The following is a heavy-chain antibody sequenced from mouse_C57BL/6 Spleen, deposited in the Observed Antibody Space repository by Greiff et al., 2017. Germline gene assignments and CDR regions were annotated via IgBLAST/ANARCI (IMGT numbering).Heavy chain of an antibody. V-gene: IGHV1-59*01. J-gene: IGHJ2*01. CDR2: IDPSDSYT. CDR1: GYTFTSYW. Sequence: QVQLQQPGAELVRPGTSVKLSCKASGYTFTSYWMRWVKQRPGQGLEWIGVIDPSDSYTNYNQKFKGQATLTVDTSSSTAYMQLSSLTSEDSAVYYCARKGIYFDYWGQGTTLSVSS. CDR3: ARKGIYFDY.